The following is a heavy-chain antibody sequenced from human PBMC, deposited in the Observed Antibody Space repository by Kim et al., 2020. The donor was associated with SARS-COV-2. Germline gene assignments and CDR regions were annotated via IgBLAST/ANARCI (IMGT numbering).Heavy chain of an antibody. Sequence: GGSLRLSCAASGFTFSDYYMSWIRQAPGKGLEWVSYISSSSSYTNYADSVKGRFTISRDNAKNSLYLQMNSLRAEDTAVYYCAVSVAAAFNYFDYWGQGTLVTVSS. CDR2: ISSSSSYT. D-gene: IGHD6-13*01. J-gene: IGHJ4*02. V-gene: IGHV3-11*03. CDR1: GFTFSDYY. CDR3: AVSVAAAFNYFDY.